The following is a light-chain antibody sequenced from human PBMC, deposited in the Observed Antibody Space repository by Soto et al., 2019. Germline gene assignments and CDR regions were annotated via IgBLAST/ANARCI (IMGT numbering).Light chain of an antibody. V-gene: IGKV1-9*01. CDR1: QGISRY. Sequence: DIQLTQSPSFLSASVGDRVTITCRASQGISRYLAWYQQEPGKAPKLLIYVASTSQSGVPSKFSGSGSGTEFTLTISSLQPEDFATYYCQQLNSYPYTFGQGTKLEIK. J-gene: IGKJ2*01. CDR2: VAS. CDR3: QQLNSYPYT.